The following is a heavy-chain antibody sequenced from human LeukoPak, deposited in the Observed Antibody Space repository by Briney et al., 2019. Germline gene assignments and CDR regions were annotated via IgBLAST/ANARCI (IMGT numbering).Heavy chain of an antibody. CDR1: GFTFSNYA. CDR2: MSYDGSNI. J-gene: IGHJ5*02. CDR3: ARDDSARYPRWFDQ. D-gene: IGHD1-26*01. V-gene: IGHV3-30*04. Sequence: PGGSLRLSCAASGFTFSNYAMHWVRQAPGKGLEWVAVMSYDGSNINYADALKGRFTISRDSSKNTLYLQMNSLRPEDTGVYYCARDDSARYPRWFDQWGQGTLVTVSS.